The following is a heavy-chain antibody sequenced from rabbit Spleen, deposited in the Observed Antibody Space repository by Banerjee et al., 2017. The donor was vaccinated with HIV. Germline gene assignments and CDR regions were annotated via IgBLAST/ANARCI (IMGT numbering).Heavy chain of an antibody. Sequence: QLKETGGGLVQPGGSLTLSCKASGVDFTNYYISWVRQAPGKGLEWIGIIYAVKGSTDYASWVNGRFTISSDNAQNTVDLQMHSLTAADTATYFCARAIVPWLGLTRLDFWGPGTLVTVS. CDR3: ARAIVPWLGLTRLDF. V-gene: IGHV1S7*01. CDR1: GVDFTNYY. CDR2: IYAVKGST. J-gene: IGHJ6*01. D-gene: IGHD4-1*01.